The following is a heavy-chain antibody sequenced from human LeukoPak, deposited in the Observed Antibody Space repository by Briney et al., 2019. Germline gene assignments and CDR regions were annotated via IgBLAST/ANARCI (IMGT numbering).Heavy chain of an antibody. Sequence: ASVKLSCKASGYTFTGYYMHWVRQAPGQGLEWMGWINPNSGGTNYEQKFQGRVTMTRDTSISTAYMELRRLRSDDTDVYYCARVRYCSSTSCYDYYYGMDVWGQGTTVTVSS. J-gene: IGHJ6*02. CDR1: GYTFTGYY. D-gene: IGHD2-2*01. CDR2: INPNSGGT. CDR3: ARVRYCSSTSCYDYYYGMDV. V-gene: IGHV1-2*02.